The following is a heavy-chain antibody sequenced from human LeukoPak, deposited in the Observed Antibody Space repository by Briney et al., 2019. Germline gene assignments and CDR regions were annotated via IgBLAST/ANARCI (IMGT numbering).Heavy chain of an antibody. J-gene: IGHJ6*02. D-gene: IGHD1-26*01. CDR3: VRHIKPAGPWDGMDV. CDR2: INPSGGST. Sequence: GASVKVSCKASGYTFTSYYMHWVRQAPGQGLEWMGIINPSGGSTSYAQKFQGRVTMTRDTSTSTAYMELRSLKSDDTAVYYCVRHIKPAGPWDGMDVWGQGTTVIVSS. V-gene: IGHV1-46*01. CDR1: GYTFTSYY.